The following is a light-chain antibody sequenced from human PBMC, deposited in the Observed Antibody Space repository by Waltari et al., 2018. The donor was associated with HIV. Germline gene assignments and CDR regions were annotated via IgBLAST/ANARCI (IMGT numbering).Light chain of an antibody. CDR1: SANIGVNN. V-gene: IGLV1-51*01. J-gene: IGLJ2*01. CDR2: DNN. Sequence: QSVLTQQPSLSEAPGQKVSITCSGSSANIGVNNVAWYQQCPRTAPKLLIYDNNERPAGIPARFSGSKSGTSATLDITGLRPGDEADYYCVSWDSSLRGVLFGGGTKLTVL. CDR3: VSWDSSLRGVL.